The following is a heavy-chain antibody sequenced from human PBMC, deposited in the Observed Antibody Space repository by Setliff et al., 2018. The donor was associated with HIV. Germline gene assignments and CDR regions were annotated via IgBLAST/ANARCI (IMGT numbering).Heavy chain of an antibody. CDR2: IYHSGNT. CDR3: ARRRGQKATGWYYFDF. J-gene: IGHJ4*01. V-gene: IGHV4-39*01. D-gene: IGHD6-19*01. Sequence: SETLSLTCSVSGGPITSNTYFWDWIRQAPGKGLEWIGSIYHSGNTYYNPSLKSRVSISVDTSKRQFSLKLTSVTAGDSALYYCARRRGQKATGWYYFDFCGHGALVTVSS. CDR1: GGPITSNTYF.